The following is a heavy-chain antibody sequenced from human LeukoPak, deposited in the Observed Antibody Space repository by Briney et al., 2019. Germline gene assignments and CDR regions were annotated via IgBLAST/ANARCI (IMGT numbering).Heavy chain of an antibody. CDR3: ARGHDYVWGSYRH. Sequence: SETLSLTCTVSGGSISSYYWSWIRQPPGKGLEWIGYIYTSGSTNYNPSLKSRVTMSVDTSKNQFSLKLSSVTAADTAVYYCARGHDYVWGSYRHWGQGTLVTVSS. CDR1: GGSISSYY. J-gene: IGHJ4*02. D-gene: IGHD3-16*02. CDR2: IYTSGST. V-gene: IGHV4-4*09.